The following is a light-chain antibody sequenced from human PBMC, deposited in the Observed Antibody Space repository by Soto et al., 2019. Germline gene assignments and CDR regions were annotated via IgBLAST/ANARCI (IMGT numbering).Light chain of an antibody. Sequence: DIQMTQSPSTLSASVGDRVTITCRASQSISSWLAWYQQKPGKAPKLLIYKASTLESGVPSNFSGSGSGTEFTHTINSLQPEDFATYYCQQYNSYPWTFGQGTKVDVK. CDR3: QQYNSYPWT. CDR2: KAS. J-gene: IGKJ1*01. V-gene: IGKV1-5*03. CDR1: QSISSW.